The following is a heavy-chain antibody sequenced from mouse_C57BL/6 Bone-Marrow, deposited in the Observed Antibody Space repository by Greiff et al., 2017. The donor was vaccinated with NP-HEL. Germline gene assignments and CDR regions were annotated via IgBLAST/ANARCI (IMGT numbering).Heavy chain of an antibody. D-gene: IGHD1-1*01. CDR2: ISYDGSN. J-gene: IGHJ2*01. CDR3: ARTDYYGNSYVEYYFDY. V-gene: IGHV3-6*01. Sequence: ESGPGLVKPSQSLSLTCSVTGYSITSGYYWNWIRQFPGNKLEWMGYISYDGSNNYNPSLKNRISITRDTSKNQFFLKLNSVTTEDTATYYCARTDYYGNSYVEYYFDYWGQGTTLTVSS. CDR1: GYSITSGYY.